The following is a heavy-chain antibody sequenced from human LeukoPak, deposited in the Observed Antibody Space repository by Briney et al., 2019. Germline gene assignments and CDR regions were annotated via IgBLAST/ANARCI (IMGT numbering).Heavy chain of an antibody. D-gene: IGHD4-17*01. Sequence: GASVKVSCKASGGTFSSYAISWVRQAPGQGLDWMGGIIPLFGTANYAQKFQGRVTITADESTSTAHMELSSLRSEDTAVYYCARAQYGDYALFDPWGQGTLVTVSS. V-gene: IGHV1-69*13. CDR2: IIPLFGTA. CDR3: ARAQYGDYALFDP. CDR1: GGTFSSYA. J-gene: IGHJ5*02.